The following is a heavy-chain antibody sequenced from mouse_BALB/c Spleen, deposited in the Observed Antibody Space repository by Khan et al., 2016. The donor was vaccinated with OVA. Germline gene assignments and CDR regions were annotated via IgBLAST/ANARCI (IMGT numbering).Heavy chain of an antibody. J-gene: IGHJ2*01. CDR3: SRGGYYYGTPFDY. Sequence: VQLVETGGGLVRPGNSLKLSCVTSAFTFSYYRMHWLRQFPGKRLEWIAVITVKSDNSGANYAESVKGRFTISRDDSKSSVYLQMNRLREEDTATYYCSRGGYYYGTPFDYWGQGTTLTVSS. V-gene: IGHV13-2*02. CDR1: AFTFSYYR. CDR2: ITVKSDNSGA. D-gene: IGHD1-1*01.